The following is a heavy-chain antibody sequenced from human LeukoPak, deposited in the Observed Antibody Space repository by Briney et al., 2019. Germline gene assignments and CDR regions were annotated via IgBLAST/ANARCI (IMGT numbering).Heavy chain of an antibody. J-gene: IGHJ6*02. V-gene: IGHV3-23*01. CDR1: GFTFSSYA. CDR3: AKAGGVVVTAITPYYYYGMDV. Sequence: GGSLRLSCAASGFTFSSYAMSWVRQAPGKGLEWVSAISCSGGSTYYADSVKGRFTISRDNSKNTLYLQMNSLRAEDTAVYYCAKAGGVVVTAITPYYYYGMDVWGQGTTVTVSS. CDR2: ISCSGGST. D-gene: IGHD2-21*02.